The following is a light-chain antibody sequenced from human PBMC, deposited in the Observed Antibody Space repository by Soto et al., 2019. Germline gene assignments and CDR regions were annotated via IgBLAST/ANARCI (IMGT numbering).Light chain of an antibody. Sequence: AIPITQSPPSLYASVGDRVTITCRASQGIRKDLGWYQQKPGKAPKLLIYAASCLQSGVPSRFSGSGSGTDFTLTISSLQPEDFATYFCLQDDTFPLTFGGGTKVEIQ. CDR2: AAS. CDR3: LQDDTFPLT. CDR1: QGIRKD. V-gene: IGKV1-6*01. J-gene: IGKJ4*01.